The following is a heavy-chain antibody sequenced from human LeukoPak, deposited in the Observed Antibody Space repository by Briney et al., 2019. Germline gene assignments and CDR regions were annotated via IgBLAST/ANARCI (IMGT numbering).Heavy chain of an antibody. V-gene: IGHV3-74*01. CDR2: ISKDGSST. D-gene: IGHD1-26*01. J-gene: IGHJ4*02. CDR1: GSTFSSYW. Sequence: PGGSLRLSCAASGSTFSSYWMHWVRQAPGKGLVWVSRISKDGSSTYYADSVKGRFTISRDNAKNTLYLQMNSLRAEDTAVYYCARDEVGVGATHDYWGQGTLVTVSS. CDR3: ARDEVGVGATHDY.